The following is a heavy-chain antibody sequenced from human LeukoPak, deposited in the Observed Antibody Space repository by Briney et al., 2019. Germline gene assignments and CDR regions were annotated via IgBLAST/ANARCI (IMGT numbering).Heavy chain of an antibody. CDR1: GFTFNSYW. V-gene: IGHV3-7*03. CDR3: ARELKGIAVALDY. Sequence: GGSLRLSCAASGFTFNSYWMSWVRQAPGKGLEWVANIKQDGSEKYYVDSVKGRFTISRDNAKNSLYLQMNSLRAEDTAVYYCARELKGIAVALDYWGQGTLVTVSS. J-gene: IGHJ4*02. CDR2: IKQDGSEK. D-gene: IGHD6-19*01.